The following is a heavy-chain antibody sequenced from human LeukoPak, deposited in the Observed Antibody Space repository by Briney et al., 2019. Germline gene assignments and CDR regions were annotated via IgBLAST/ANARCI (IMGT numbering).Heavy chain of an antibody. Sequence: PGGSLRLSCTAAGFTFNNHAMSWVRQAPGKGQEWVSHISDSGGKTYYADSVKGRFTISRDNSKNTLYLQMDSLRAEDTAIYYCADFGSGSYCFDYWGQGTLVTVSS. J-gene: IGHJ4*02. CDR2: ISDSGGKT. CDR3: ADFGSGSYCFDY. D-gene: IGHD3-10*01. V-gene: IGHV3-23*01. CDR1: GFTFNNHA.